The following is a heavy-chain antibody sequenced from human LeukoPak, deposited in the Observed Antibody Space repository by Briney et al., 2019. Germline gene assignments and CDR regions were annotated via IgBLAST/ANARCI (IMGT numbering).Heavy chain of an antibody. CDR2: ISSDGSNE. V-gene: IGHV3-30-3*01. Sequence: PGGSLRLSCAASGFTFSSYAMHWVRQAPGKGLEWVAVISSDGSNEYYADSVKGRFTISRDNSKNTLYLQMNSLRAEDTAVYYCARDFYYYASGSYNGHDTVDYWGQGTLVSVSS. D-gene: IGHD3-10*01. CDR3: ARDFYYYASGSYNGHDTVDY. CDR1: GFTFSSYA. J-gene: IGHJ4*02.